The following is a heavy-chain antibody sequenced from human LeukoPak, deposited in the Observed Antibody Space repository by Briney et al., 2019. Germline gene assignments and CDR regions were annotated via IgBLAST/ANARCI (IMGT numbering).Heavy chain of an antibody. V-gene: IGHV1-8*03. Sequence: ASMKVSCKASGYTFTSYDINWVRQATGQGLEWMGWMNPNSGNTGYAQKFQGRVTITRNTSISTAYMELSSLRSEDTAVYYCARGSRYCSSTSCYTFDYWGQGTLVTVSS. CDR2: MNPNSGNT. D-gene: IGHD2-2*02. CDR1: GYTFTSYD. CDR3: ARGSRYCSSTSCYTFDY. J-gene: IGHJ4*02.